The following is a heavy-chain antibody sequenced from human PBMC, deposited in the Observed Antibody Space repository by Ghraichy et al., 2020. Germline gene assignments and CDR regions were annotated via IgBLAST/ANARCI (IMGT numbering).Heavy chain of an antibody. CDR1: GYTVSGYD. CDR2: INPNSGGT. J-gene: IGHJ4*02. V-gene: IGHV1-2*02. CDR3: ARDRARYGGFFDY. D-gene: IGHD4-23*01. Sequence: ASVKVSCKASGYTVSGYDMHWVRQAPGQGLEWMGWINPNSGGTNYAQKFQGRVTMTRDTSISTAYMELSRLRSDDTAVYYCARDRARYGGFFDYWGQGTLVTVSS.